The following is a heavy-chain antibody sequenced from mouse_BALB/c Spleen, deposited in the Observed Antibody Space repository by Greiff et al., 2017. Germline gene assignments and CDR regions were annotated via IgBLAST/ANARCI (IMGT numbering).Heavy chain of an antibody. J-gene: IGHJ2*01. CDR3: ARGNYGIFDY. D-gene: IGHD2-1*01. Sequence: VQGVESGPGLVAPSQSLSITCTVSGFSLTSYGVHWVRQPPGKGLEWLGVIWAGGSTNYNSALMSRLSISKDNSKSQVFLKMNSLQTDDTAMYYCARGNYGIFDYWGQGTTLTVSS. CDR1: GFSLTSYG. V-gene: IGHV2-9*02. CDR2: IWAGGST.